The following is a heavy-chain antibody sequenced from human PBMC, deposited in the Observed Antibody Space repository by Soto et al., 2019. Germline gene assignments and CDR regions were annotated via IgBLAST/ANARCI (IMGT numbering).Heavy chain of an antibody. CDR2: IKSKTDGGTT. V-gene: IGHV3-15*07. Sequence: PGGSLRLSCAASGFTFSNAWMNWVRQAPGKGLEWVGRIKSKTDGGTTDYAAPVKGRFTISRDDSKNTLYLQMNSLKTEDTAVYYCTTDLLWDDKLRIVYWGQGTLVTVSS. D-gene: IGHD3-16*01. CDR3: TTDLLWDDKLRIVY. J-gene: IGHJ4*02. CDR1: GFTFSNAW.